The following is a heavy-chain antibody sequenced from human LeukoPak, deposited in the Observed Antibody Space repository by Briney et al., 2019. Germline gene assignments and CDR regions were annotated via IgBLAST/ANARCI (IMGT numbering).Heavy chain of an antibody. CDR2: INHSGST. CDR3: ARVTGTFWFDY. V-gene: IGHV4-34*01. D-gene: IGHD1-7*01. CDR1: GGSSSGYY. Sequence: SETLSLTCAVYGGSSSGYYWSWIRQPPGKGLEWIGEINHSGSTNYNPSLKSRVTISVDTSKNQFSLKLSSVTAADTAVYYCARVTGTFWFDYWGQGTLVTVSS. J-gene: IGHJ4*02.